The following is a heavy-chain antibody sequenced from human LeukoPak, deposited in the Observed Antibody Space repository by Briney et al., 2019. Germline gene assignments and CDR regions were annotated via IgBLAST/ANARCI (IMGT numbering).Heavy chain of an antibody. CDR3: ARDKGSDYYYYYMDV. Sequence: PGGSLRLSCAAPGLSFSSYSMNWVRQAPGKGLEWVSSISSAGGYIHYADSVKGRFTISRDNAKNSLYLQMNSLRVEDTAIYYCARDKGSDYYYYYMDVWGKGTTVTVSS. CDR2: ISSAGGYI. D-gene: IGHD6-19*01. CDR1: GLSFSSYS. V-gene: IGHV3-21*01. J-gene: IGHJ6*03.